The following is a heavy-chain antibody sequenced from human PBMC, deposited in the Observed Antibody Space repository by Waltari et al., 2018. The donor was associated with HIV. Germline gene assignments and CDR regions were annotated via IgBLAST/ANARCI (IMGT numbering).Heavy chain of an antibody. V-gene: IGHV2-5*01. CDR2: IYWNDDK. Sequence: QITLKESGPRLVKSTQTLTLTCTVSGFSLNTTGVSVAWLRQPPGKALECLAVIYWNDDKLYSPSLKRRLTIMKKTSKSQVVLTMTNMDPVDTATYFCAHRPSYAVTQQAEFDPWGQGFQVTVSS. CDR3: AHRPSYAVTQQAEFDP. CDR1: GFSLNTTGVS. D-gene: IGHD4-17*01. J-gene: IGHJ5*02.